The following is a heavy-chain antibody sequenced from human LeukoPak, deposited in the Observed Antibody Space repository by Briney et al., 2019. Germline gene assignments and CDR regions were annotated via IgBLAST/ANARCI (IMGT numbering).Heavy chain of an antibody. CDR2: INHSGST. Sequence: SETLSLTCAVYGGSFSGYYWSWIRQPPGKGLEWIGEINHSGSTNYNPSLKSRVTISVDTSKNQFSLKLSSVTAADTAVYYCARGRSRGYYSSTSCYAWVYWGQGTLVTVSS. D-gene: IGHD2-2*01. CDR1: GGSFSGYY. V-gene: IGHV4-34*01. CDR3: ARGRSRGYYSSTSCYAWVY. J-gene: IGHJ4*02.